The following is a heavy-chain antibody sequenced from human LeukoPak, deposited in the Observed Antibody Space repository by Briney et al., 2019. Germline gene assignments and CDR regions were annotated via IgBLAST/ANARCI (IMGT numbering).Heavy chain of an antibody. D-gene: IGHD4/OR15-4a*01. CDR2: ISYDGSNK. CDR3: ARRAGAYSHPYDY. Sequence: PGGSLRLSCAASGLTFSSYGMHWVRQAPGKGLEWVAVISYDGSNKYYADSVKGRFTISRDNSKNTLYLQMNSLRAEDTAVYYCARRAGAYSHPYDYWGQGTLVTVSS. V-gene: IGHV3-30*03. J-gene: IGHJ4*02. CDR1: GLTFSSYG.